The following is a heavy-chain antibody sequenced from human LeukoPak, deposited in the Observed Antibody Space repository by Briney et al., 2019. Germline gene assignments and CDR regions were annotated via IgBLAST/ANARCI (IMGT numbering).Heavy chain of an antibody. CDR1: GGSISSYY. V-gene: IGHV4-4*09. Sequence: SETLSLTCIVSGGSISSYYWSWIRQSPVKGLEWIGYIFPSGSAFYNPSLESRVTISLDTSENQFSLRLSSVTAADTAVYYCARRNHYFYYMDVWGKGTTVTVSS. CDR2: IFPSGSA. J-gene: IGHJ6*03. CDR3: ARRNHYFYYMDV.